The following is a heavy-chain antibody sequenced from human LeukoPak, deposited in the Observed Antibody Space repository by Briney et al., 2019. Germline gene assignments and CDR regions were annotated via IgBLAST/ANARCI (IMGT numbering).Heavy chain of an antibody. CDR3: ARHKVVVAAGWFDP. Sequence: SETLSLTCAVYGGSFSGYYWSWIRQPPGKGLEWIGEINHSGSTNYNPSLKSRVTISVDTSKNQFSLKLSSVTAADTAVYYCARHKVVVAAGWFDPWGQGTLVTVSS. V-gene: IGHV4-34*01. D-gene: IGHD2-15*01. J-gene: IGHJ5*02. CDR2: INHSGST. CDR1: GGSFSGYY.